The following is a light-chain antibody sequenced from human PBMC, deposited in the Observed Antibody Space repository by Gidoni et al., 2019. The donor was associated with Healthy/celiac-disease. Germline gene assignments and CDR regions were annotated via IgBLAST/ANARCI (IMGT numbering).Light chain of an antibody. CDR2: AAS. CDR3: QQSYSTPST. J-gene: IGKJ2*01. Sequence: DIQMTQSPSSLSASVGDRVTITCRASQSISSYLNWYQHKPGKAPNLLIYAASSLQSGVPSRFSGSGSGTDFTLTISSLQPEDFATYYCQQSYSTPSTFGQGTNLEIK. V-gene: IGKV1-39*01. CDR1: QSISSY.